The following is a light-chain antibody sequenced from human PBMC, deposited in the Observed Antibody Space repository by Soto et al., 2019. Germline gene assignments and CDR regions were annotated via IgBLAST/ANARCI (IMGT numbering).Light chain of an antibody. V-gene: IGKV3-11*01. CDR2: GAS. CDR1: QSVSNNY. CDR3: QQCANWPPKWS. J-gene: IGKJ1*01. Sequence: IVLTQSPGTLSLSPGERATLSCSASQSVSNNYFAWYQQKPGQAPRLLVYGASNRATGIPARFSGRGSGTDFTLTISSLEPQDFAVYYCQQCANWPPKWSFGQGTKVDIK.